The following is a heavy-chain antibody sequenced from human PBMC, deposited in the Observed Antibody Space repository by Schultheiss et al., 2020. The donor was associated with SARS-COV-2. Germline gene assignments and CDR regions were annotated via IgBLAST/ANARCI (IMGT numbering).Heavy chain of an antibody. J-gene: IGHJ4*02. Sequence: ASVKVSCKASGYTFTGYYMHWVRQAPGQGLEWMGWINPNSGGTNFAQKFQGRITIITDESTSTAYMELSSLRSEDTAVYYCASEYDYGDYGPFNYWGQGTLVTVSS. V-gene: IGHV1-2*02. CDR3: ASEYDYGDYGPFNY. D-gene: IGHD4-17*01. CDR1: GYTFTGYY. CDR2: INPNSGGT.